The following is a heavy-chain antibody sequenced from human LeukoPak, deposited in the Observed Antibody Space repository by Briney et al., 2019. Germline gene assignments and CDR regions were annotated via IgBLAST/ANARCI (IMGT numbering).Heavy chain of an antibody. CDR3: ARDVLTGYPNWFDP. Sequence: GGSLRLSCEASGFTFSSYWTNWVRQAPGKGLEWVANIKQDGSEKYYVDSVKGRFTISRDNAKNSLYLQMNSLRAEDTAVYYCARDVLTGYPNWFDPWGQGTLVTVSS. D-gene: IGHD3-9*01. CDR2: IKQDGSEK. V-gene: IGHV3-7*03. J-gene: IGHJ5*02. CDR1: GFTFSSYW.